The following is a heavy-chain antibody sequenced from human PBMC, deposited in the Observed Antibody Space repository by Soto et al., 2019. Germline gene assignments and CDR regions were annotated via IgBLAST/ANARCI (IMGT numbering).Heavy chain of an antibody. D-gene: IGHD3-22*01. J-gene: IGHJ4*02. CDR2: IKQDGSEK. CDR1: GFTFSSHW. V-gene: IGHV3-7*01. Sequence: GGSLRLSCAASGFTFSSHWMSWVRQAPGKGLEWVATIKQDGSEKYYWDSVKGRFTISIDNAKSSLYLQVNSLRAEXTAVDSCDRDGVVARLYFDYSVQGTLLTVSS. CDR3: DRDGVVARLYFDY.